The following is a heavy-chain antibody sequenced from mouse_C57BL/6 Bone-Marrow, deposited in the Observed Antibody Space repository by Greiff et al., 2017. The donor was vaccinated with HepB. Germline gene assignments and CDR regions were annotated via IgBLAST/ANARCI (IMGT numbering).Heavy chain of an antibody. D-gene: IGHD1-1*01. Sequence: VQLKQSGAELVRPGASVKLSCTASGFNIKDDYLHWVKQRPEQGLEWIGWIDPENGDTEYASKFQGKANITADTSSNTAYLQLSSRTSEDTAVYYCTTTVVGGHYAMDYWGQGTSVTVAS. J-gene: IGHJ4*01. CDR1: GFNIKDDY. CDR2: IDPENGDT. V-gene: IGHV14-4*01. CDR3: TTTVVGGHYAMDY.